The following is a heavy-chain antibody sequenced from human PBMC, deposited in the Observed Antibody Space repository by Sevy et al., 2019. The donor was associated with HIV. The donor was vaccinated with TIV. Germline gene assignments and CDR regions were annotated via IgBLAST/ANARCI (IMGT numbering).Heavy chain of an antibody. CDR3: ARVCSGGSCYSDYYYYYGMDV. V-gene: IGHV4-30-4*01. Sequence: SETQSLTCTVSGGSISSGDYYWSWIRQPPGKGLEWIGYIYYSGSTYYNPSLKSRVTISVDTSKNQFSLKLSSVTAADTAVYYCARVCSGGSCYSDYYYYYGMDVWGQGTTVTVSS. CDR1: GGSISSGDYY. D-gene: IGHD2-15*01. CDR2: IYYSGST. J-gene: IGHJ6*02.